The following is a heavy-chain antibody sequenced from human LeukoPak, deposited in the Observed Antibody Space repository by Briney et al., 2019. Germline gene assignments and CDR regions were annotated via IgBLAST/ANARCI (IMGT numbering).Heavy chain of an antibody. CDR1: GFTFSEYY. CDR2: ISSSSSYT. J-gene: IGHJ3*02. D-gene: IGHD2-8*01. V-gene: IGHV3-11*05. CDR3: ARARVGCTNYAFDI. Sequence: GGSLRLSCAASGFTFSEYYMSWIRQAPGKGLEWVSYISSSSSYTNYADSVKGRSTISRDNSKNTVHLQMNSLRVEDTAVYYCARARVGCTNYAFDIWGQGTMVTVPS.